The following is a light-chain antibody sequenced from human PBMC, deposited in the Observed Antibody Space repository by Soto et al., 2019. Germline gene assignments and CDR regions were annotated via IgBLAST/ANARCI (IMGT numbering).Light chain of an antibody. CDR1: ESLGNNY. CDR3: QQNCRLRIT. CDR2: GAT. V-gene: IGKV3-20*01. J-gene: IGKJ5*01. Sequence: IALTQTPGTLVEYLGAGATLSCRASESLGNNYLAWYKQKPGQAPRLLFSGATSRASGIPDRFSGSGSGTDFTLTISRWEPEDFGVYFRQQNCRLRITFGQGTLLEIK.